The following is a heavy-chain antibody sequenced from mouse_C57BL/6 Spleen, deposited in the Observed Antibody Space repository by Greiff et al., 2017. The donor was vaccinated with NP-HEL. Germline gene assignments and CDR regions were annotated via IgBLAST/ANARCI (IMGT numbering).Heavy chain of an antibody. Sequence: VKLQQSGAELVKPGASVKMSCKASGYTFTTYSIEWMKQNHGKSLEWIGNFHPYNDDTKYNEKFKGKATLTVEKSSSTVYLELSRLTSDDSAVYYCARNSDYYGSSYWYFDVWGTGTTVTVSS. V-gene: IGHV1-47*01. D-gene: IGHD1-1*01. CDR1: GYTFTTYS. CDR2: FHPYNDDT. CDR3: ARNSDYYGSSYWYFDV. J-gene: IGHJ1*03.